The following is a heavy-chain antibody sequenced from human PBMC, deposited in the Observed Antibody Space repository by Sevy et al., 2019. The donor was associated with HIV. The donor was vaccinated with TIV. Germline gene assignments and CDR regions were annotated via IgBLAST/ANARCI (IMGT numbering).Heavy chain of an antibody. D-gene: IGHD5-12*01. J-gene: IGHJ6*02. CDR1: GGSISSSSYY. V-gene: IGHV4-39*01. Sequence: SETLSLTCTVSGGSISSSSYYWGWIRQPPGKGLEWIGSIYYSGSTYYNPSLKSRVTISVDTSKNQFSLKLSSVTAADTAVYYCARLGEDSGYDFNYYYYGMDVWGQGTTVTVSS. CDR2: IYYSGST. CDR3: ARLGEDSGYDFNYYYYGMDV.